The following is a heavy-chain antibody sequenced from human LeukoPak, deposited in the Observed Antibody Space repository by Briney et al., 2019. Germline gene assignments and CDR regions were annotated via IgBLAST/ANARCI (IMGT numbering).Heavy chain of an antibody. V-gene: IGHV4-30-4*08. CDR1: GGSISSGDYY. CDR3: ARETPPYYYGSGSSSNFDY. D-gene: IGHD3-10*01. Sequence: KPSETLSLTCTVSGGSISSGDYYWSWIRQPPGKGLEWIGYIYYSGSTYYNPSLKSRVTISVDTSKNQFSLKLSSVTAADTAVYYCARETPPYYYGSGSSSNFDYWGQGTLVTVSS. CDR2: IYYSGST. J-gene: IGHJ4*02.